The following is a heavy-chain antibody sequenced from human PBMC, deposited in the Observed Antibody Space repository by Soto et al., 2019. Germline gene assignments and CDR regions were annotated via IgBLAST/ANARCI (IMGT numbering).Heavy chain of an antibody. CDR1: GFTFSDYY. Sequence: GGSLRLSCAASGFTFSDYYMSLIRQAPGKGLEWVSYISSSSSYTNYADSVKGRFTISRDNAKNSLYLQMNSLRAEDTAVYYCACGYDSSGYQGDAFDIWGQGTMVTVSS. D-gene: IGHD3-22*01. J-gene: IGHJ3*02. CDR3: ACGYDSSGYQGDAFDI. CDR2: ISSSSSYT. V-gene: IGHV3-11*06.